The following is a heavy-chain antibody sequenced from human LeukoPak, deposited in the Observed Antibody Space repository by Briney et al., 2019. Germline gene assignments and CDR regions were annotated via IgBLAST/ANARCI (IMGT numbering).Heavy chain of an antibody. CDR3: ARDSRIKYPQNMVRGAKDAFDI. V-gene: IGHV4-34*01. J-gene: IGHJ3*02. CDR1: GGSFSGYY. D-gene: IGHD3-10*01. Sequence: KPSETLSLTCAVYGGSFSGYYWSWIRQPPGKGLEWIGEINHSGSTNYNPSLKSRVTISVDTSKNQFSLKLSSVTAADTAVYYCARDSRIKYPQNMVRGAKDAFDIWGQGTMVTVSS. CDR2: INHSGST.